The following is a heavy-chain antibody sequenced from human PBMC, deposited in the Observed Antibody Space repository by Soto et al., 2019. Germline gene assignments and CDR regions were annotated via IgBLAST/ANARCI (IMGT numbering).Heavy chain of an antibody. CDR1: GFTFSSYE. V-gene: IGHV3-48*03. J-gene: IGHJ6*02. CDR2: ISSSGSTI. CDR3: ARVTGYCSSTSCYTDYYYGMDV. D-gene: IGHD2-2*02. Sequence: GGSLRLSCAASGFTFSSYEMNWVRQAPGKGLEWVSYISSSGSTIYYADSVKGRFTISRDNAKNSLYLQMNSLRAEDTAVYYCARVTGYCSSTSCYTDYYYGMDVWGQGTTVTVSS.